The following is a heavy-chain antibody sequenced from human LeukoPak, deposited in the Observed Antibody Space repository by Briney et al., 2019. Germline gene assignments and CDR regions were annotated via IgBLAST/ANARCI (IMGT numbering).Heavy chain of an antibody. Sequence: SETLSLTCAVSGASVSSSNWWSWVRQPPGKGLEWIGSIYCSGRTYYNPSLKSRVTISVDTSKNQFPLKLSSVTAADTAVYYCARIITYYDFSCWFDPWGQGTLVTVSS. J-gene: IGHJ5*02. V-gene: IGHV4-39*01. D-gene: IGHD3-3*01. CDR1: GASVSSSNW. CDR3: ARIITYYDFSCWFDP. CDR2: IYCSGRT.